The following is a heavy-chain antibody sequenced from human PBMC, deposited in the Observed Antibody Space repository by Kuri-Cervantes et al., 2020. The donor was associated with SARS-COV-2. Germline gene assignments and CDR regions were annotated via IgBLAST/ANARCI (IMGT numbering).Heavy chain of an antibody. V-gene: IGHV3-11*04. CDR1: GFTFSNAW. CDR3: TRAQTSFDS. CDR2: ISSSGSTI. Sequence: GESLKISCAASGFTFSNAWMSWIRQAPGKGLEWVSYISSSGSTIYYADSVKGRFTISRDNSKNTVYLQMNSLRPEDTAVYYCTRAQTSFDSWGQGTLVTVSS. J-gene: IGHJ4*02.